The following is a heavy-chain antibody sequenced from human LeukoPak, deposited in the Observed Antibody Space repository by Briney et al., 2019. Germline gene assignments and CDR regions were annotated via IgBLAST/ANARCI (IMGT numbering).Heavy chain of an antibody. D-gene: IGHD1-7*01. CDR1: GFTFTSSA. V-gene: IGHV1-58*02. Sequence: GASVKVSCKASGFTFTSSAMQWVRQARGQRLEWIGWIVVGSGNTNYAQKFQERVTITRDMSTSTAYMELSSLRSGDTAVYYCAASVIGITGTVDAFDIWGQGTMVTVSS. J-gene: IGHJ3*02. CDR3: AASVIGITGTVDAFDI. CDR2: IVVGSGNT.